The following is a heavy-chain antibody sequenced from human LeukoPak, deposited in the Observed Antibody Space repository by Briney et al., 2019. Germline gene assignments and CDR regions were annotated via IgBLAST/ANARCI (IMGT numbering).Heavy chain of an antibody. CDR2: ISYDGSNK. Sequence: GGSLRLSCAASGFTFSSYAMHWVRQAPGKGLELVAVISYDGSNKYYADSVKGRFTISRDNSKNTLYLQMNSLRAEDTAVYYCAKILAVAGTRFPFDYWGQGTLVTVSS. V-gene: IGHV3-30*04. CDR3: AKILAVAGTRFPFDY. CDR1: GFTFSSYA. D-gene: IGHD6-19*01. J-gene: IGHJ4*02.